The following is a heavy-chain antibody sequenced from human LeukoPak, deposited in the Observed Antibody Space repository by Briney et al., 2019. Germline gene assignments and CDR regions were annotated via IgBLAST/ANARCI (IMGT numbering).Heavy chain of an antibody. CDR3: TRGADYGDYGGDFDY. CDR2: VCAYNGNT. V-gene: IGHV1-18*01. D-gene: IGHD4-17*01. CDR1: GYTSISSS. Sequence: ASAKVSCKASGYTSISSSISWGRPAPGQGRGRMGWVCAYNGNTTSAQKLQGRVTMTTETSTSTAYIELRSVRSNETAVYYCTRGADYGDYGGDFDYWGQGTLFTVSS. J-gene: IGHJ4*02.